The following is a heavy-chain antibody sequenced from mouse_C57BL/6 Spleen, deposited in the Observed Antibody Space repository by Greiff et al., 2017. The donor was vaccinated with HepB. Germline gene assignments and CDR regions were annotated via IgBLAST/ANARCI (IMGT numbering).Heavy chain of an antibody. CDR1: GFTFSSYT. V-gene: IGHV5-9*01. CDR3: ARPIYYDYDGFAY. CDR2: ISGGGGNT. J-gene: IGHJ3*01. D-gene: IGHD2-4*01. Sequence: EVQGVESGGGLVKPGGSLKLSCAASGFTFSSYTMSWVRQTPEKRLEWVATISGGGGNTYYPDSVKGRFTISRDNAKNTLYLQMSSLRSEDTALYYCARPIYYDYDGFAYWGQGTLVTVSA.